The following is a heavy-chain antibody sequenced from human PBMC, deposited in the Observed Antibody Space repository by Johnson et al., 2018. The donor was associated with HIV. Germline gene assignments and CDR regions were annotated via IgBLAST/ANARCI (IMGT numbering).Heavy chain of an antibody. Sequence: VQLVESGGGLVQPGGSLRLSCEASGFDVTSHYMTWVRQAPGKGLEWISLIYGGDTYYPGSVKGRFTISRENAKNSLYLQRNSLRAEDTALYYCARDPSWNACDIWGQGTMVTVSS. CDR2: IYGGDT. CDR3: ARDPSWNACDI. D-gene: IGHD2-2*01. CDR1: GFDVTSHY. J-gene: IGHJ3*02. V-gene: IGHV3-66*01.